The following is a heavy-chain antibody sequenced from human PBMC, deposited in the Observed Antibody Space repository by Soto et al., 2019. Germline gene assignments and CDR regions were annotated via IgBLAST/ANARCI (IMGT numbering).Heavy chain of an antibody. Sequence: QVQLVQSGAEVKKPGSSVKVSCKASGGTFSSYAISWVRQAPGQGLEWMGGIIPIFGTANYAQKFQGRVTIAAEGSTSTAYMELSSLRSEDTAVYYCASGYSSRWDAAKGQYYYYYGMDVWGQGTTVTVSS. CDR1: GGTFSSYA. CDR2: IIPIFGTA. CDR3: ASGYSSRWDAAKGQYYYYYGMDV. J-gene: IGHJ6*02. V-gene: IGHV1-69*12. D-gene: IGHD6-13*01.